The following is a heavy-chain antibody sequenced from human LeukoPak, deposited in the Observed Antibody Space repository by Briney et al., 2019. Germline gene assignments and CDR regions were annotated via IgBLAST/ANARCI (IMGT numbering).Heavy chain of an antibody. V-gene: IGHV4-59*11. CDR3: ARVLRDTAMPDYYYYYYYMDV. Sequence: SETLSLTCTVSGGPISSHYWSWIRQPPGKGLEWIGYIYYSGSTNYNPSLKSRVTISVDTSKNQFSLKLSSVTAADTAVYYCARVLRDTAMPDYYYYYYYMDVWGKGTTVTVSS. CDR2: IYYSGST. CDR1: GGPISSHY. J-gene: IGHJ6*03. D-gene: IGHD5-18*01.